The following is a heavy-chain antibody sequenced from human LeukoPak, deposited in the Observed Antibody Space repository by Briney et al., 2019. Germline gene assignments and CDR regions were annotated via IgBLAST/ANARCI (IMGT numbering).Heavy chain of an antibody. Sequence: PSETLSLTCTVSGGSLISGGPYWGWIRQHPGQGLEWIGYIYYSGSTYYNPSLRSRLSISVDTSKSQFSLHLHSVTAADTAVYYWARSGPTQGPRRFNLFDHWGQGTLVTVSS. V-gene: IGHV4-31*03. CDR2: IYYSGST. CDR3: ARSGPTQGPRRFNLFDH. CDR1: GGSLISGGPY. J-gene: IGHJ5*02.